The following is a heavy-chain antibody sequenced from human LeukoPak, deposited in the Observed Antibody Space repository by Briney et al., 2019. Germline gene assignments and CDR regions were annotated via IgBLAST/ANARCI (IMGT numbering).Heavy chain of an antibody. D-gene: IGHD5-18*01. CDR1: GGTFSSYA. V-gene: IGHV1-69*04. CDR3: AREHGGGTAMVTNPKQLDY. J-gene: IGHJ4*02. CDR2: IIPILGIA. Sequence: GASVKVSCKASGGTFSSYAISWVRQAPGQGLEWMGRIIPILGIANYAQKFQGRVTITADKSTSTAYMELSSLRSEDTAVYYCAREHGGGTAMVTNPKQLDYWGQGTLVTVSS.